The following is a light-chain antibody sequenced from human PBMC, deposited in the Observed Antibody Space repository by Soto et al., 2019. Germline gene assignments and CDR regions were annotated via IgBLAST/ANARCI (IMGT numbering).Light chain of an antibody. CDR3: QQRNVWPPVT. CDR2: GAF. V-gene: IGKV3-11*01. Sequence: EIVMTQSPATLSVSTGERATLSCRASQSVSSDLAWYHQKPGQAPRLLIYGAFNRATGIPARFSGSGSGTDFTLTISSLEPEDSAVYYCQQRNVWPPVTFGQGTRLAIK. J-gene: IGKJ5*01. CDR1: QSVSSD.